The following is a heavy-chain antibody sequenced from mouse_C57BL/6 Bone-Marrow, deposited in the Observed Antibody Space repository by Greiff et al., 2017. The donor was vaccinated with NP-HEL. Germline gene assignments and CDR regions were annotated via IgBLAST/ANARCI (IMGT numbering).Heavy chain of an antibody. CDR2: INPSSGYT. V-gene: IGHV1-4*01. CDR1: GYTFTSYT. J-gene: IGHJ1*03. Sequence: QVHVKQSGAELARPGASVKMSCKASGYTFTSYTMHWVKQRPGQGLEWIGYINPSSGYTKYNQKFKDKATLTADKSSSTAYMQLSSLTSEDSAVYYCARETPIDVITTVVARYFDVWGTGTTVTVSS. CDR3: ARETPIDVITTVVARYFDV. D-gene: IGHD1-1*01.